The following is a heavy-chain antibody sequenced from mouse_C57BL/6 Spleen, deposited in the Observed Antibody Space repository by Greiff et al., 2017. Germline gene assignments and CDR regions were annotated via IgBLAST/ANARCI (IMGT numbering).Heavy chain of an antibody. V-gene: IGHV1-26*01. CDR1: GYTFTDYY. J-gene: IGHJ2*01. CDR3: ARSFYYSGFDY. CDR2: INPNNGGT. Sequence: EVQLQQSGPELVKPGASVKISCKASGYTFTDYYMNWVKQSHGKSLEWIGDINPNNGGTSYNQKFKGKATLTVDKSSSTAYMELRSLTSEDSAVYYCARSFYYSGFDYWGQGTTLTVSS. D-gene: IGHD1-1*01.